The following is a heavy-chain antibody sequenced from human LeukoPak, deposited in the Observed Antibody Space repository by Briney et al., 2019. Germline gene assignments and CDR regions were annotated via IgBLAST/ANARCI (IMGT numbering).Heavy chain of an antibody. CDR3: VSDGGVVPVAMPDAFDI. CDR2: ISYSGSYI. CDR1: GFTFSTFS. Sequence: GGSLRLSCAASGFTFSTFSMNWVRQAPGKGLEWVSSISYSGSYIYYADSVKGRFTISRDTAKNSLYLQMNSLRAEDTAVYYCVSDGGVVPVAMPDAFDIWGQGTMVTVSS. D-gene: IGHD2-2*01. J-gene: IGHJ3*02. V-gene: IGHV3-21*01.